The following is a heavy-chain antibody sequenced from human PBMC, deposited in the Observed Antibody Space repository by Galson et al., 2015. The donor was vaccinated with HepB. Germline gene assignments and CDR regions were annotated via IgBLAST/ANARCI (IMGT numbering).Heavy chain of an antibody. CDR3: AKDELVLYFQH. Sequence: SLRLSCAASGFTFSSYAMHWVRQAPGKGLEWVAVISYDGSNKYYADSVKGRFTISRDNSKNTLYLQMNSLRAEDTAVYYCAKDELVLYFQHWGQGTLVTVSS. CDR1: GFTFSSYA. V-gene: IGHV3-30*04. CDR2: ISYDGSNK. J-gene: IGHJ1*01. D-gene: IGHD6-13*01.